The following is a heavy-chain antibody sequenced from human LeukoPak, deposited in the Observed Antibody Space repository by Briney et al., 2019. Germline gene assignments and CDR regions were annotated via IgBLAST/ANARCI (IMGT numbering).Heavy chain of an antibody. Sequence: HGESLKISCKGSGYSFTSYWIGWVRQMPGKGLEWMGIIYPGDSDTRYSPSFQGQVTISADKSISTAYLQWSSLKASDTAMYYCARQTPGIAAAGALFDPWGQGTLVTVSS. D-gene: IGHD6-13*01. CDR3: ARQTPGIAAAGALFDP. CDR1: GYSFTSYW. J-gene: IGHJ5*02. CDR2: IYPGDSDT. V-gene: IGHV5-51*01.